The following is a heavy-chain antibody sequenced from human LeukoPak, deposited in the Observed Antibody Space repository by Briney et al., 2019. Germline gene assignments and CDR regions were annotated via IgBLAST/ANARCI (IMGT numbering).Heavy chain of an antibody. CDR1: GYTFTSYG. Sequence: ASVRVSCKAPGYTFTSYGISWVRQAPGQGLERMGWISADNGNTKYAQKLQGRVTMTTDTSTSTAYMELRSLRSDDTAVYYCARDSLYGSGSYYNLFDYWGQGTLVTVSS. J-gene: IGHJ4*02. CDR3: ARDSLYGSGSYYNLFDY. CDR2: ISADNGNT. D-gene: IGHD3-10*01. V-gene: IGHV1-18*01.